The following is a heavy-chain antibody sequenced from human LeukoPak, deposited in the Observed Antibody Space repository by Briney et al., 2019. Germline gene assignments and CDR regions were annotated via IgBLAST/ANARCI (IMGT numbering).Heavy chain of an antibody. CDR2: IKEDGSEK. Sequence: GGSLRLSCAASEFTFSSYWMSWVRQAPGKGLEWVANIKEDGSEKRYVGSVKGRFTVSRDNAKNSLYLQMDSLRAEDTAVYYCARDPSGTYYPRVSGALDIWGQGTMVTVSS. CDR3: ARDPSGTYYPRVSGALDI. D-gene: IGHD1-26*01. J-gene: IGHJ3*02. CDR1: EFTFSSYW. V-gene: IGHV3-7*01.